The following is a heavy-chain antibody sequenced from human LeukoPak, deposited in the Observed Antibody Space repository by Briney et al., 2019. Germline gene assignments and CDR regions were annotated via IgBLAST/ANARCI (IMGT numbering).Heavy chain of an antibody. V-gene: IGHV4-39*01. CDR1: GGSIRRTAYH. CDR2: IQYSGSP. J-gene: IGHJ4*02. D-gene: IGHD4/OR15-4a*01. CDR3: ARHSNGGAFNS. Sequence: SETLSLTCTVSGGSIRRTAYHCGSIRQPPGKGLELIGSIQYSGSPYSNPSRKSRVALSVDTSKNQFSPKLRSVNAADPPLSFCARHSNGGAFNSWGPGTLGTASS.